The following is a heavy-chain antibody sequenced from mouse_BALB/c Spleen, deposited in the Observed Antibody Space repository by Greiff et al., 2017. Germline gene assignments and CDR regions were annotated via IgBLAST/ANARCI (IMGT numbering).Heavy chain of an antibody. D-gene: IGHD2-4*01. Sequence: EVKLLESGPGLVKPSQSLSLTCTVTGYSITSDYAWNWIRQFPGNKLEWMGYISYSGSTSYNPSLKSRISITRDTSNNQFFLQLNSVTTEDTATYYCARGTMIKGAWFAYWGQGTLVTVSA. V-gene: IGHV3-2*02. CDR1: GYSITSDYA. J-gene: IGHJ3*01. CDR3: ARGTMIKGAWFAY. CDR2: ISYSGST.